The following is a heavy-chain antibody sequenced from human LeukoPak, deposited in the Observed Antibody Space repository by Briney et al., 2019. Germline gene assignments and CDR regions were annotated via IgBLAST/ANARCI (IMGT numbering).Heavy chain of an antibody. V-gene: IGHV4-30-2*01. CDR1: GGSISSGGYS. Sequence: PSETLSLTCAVSGGSISSGGYSWSWIRQPPGTGLEWIGYIYHSGSTYYNPSLKSRVTISVDRSKNQFSLKLSSVTAADTAVYYCACMVRGVTLDPWGQGTPVTVSS. D-gene: IGHD3-10*01. CDR3: ACMVRGVTLDP. CDR2: IYHSGST. J-gene: IGHJ5*02.